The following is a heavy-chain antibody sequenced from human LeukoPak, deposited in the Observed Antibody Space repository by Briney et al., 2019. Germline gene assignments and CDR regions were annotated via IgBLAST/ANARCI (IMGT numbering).Heavy chain of an antibody. CDR2: INHSGST. Sequence: SETLSLTCAVYGGSFSGYYWGWIRQPPGKGLEWIGEINHSGSTNYNPSLKSRVTISVDTSKNQFSLKLSSVTAADTAVYYCARGRYSYGYWYFDYWGQGTLVTVSS. J-gene: IGHJ4*02. CDR1: GGSFSGYY. CDR3: ARGRYSYGYWYFDY. D-gene: IGHD5-18*01. V-gene: IGHV4-34*01.